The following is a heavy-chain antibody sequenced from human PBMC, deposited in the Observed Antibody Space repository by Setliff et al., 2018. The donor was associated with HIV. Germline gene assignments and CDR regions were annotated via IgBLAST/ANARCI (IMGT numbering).Heavy chain of an antibody. D-gene: IGHD2-15*01. Sequence: GGSLRLSCAASGFTSNDHAIHWVRQIPGKGLEWVSGIFWNSGHTGYADSVKGRFTTSRDNARNILYLQMNSLRTEDTALYYCTPLDYWGQGTLVTVSS. V-gene: IGHV3-9*02. CDR2: IFWNSGHT. J-gene: IGHJ4*02. CDR3: TPLDY. CDR1: GFTSNDHA.